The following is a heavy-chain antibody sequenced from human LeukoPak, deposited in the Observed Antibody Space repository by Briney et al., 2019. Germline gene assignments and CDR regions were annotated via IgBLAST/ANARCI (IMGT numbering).Heavy chain of an antibody. J-gene: IGHJ6*02. CDR3: AKDRRYCSSTSCYTGYYYYYGMDV. V-gene: IGHV3-30*18. Sequence: TGGSLRLSCAASGFTFSSYGMHWVRQAPGKGLEWVAVISYDGSNKYYADSVKGRFTISRDNSKNTLYLQMNSLRAEDTAVYYCAKDRRYCSSTSCYTGYYYYYGMDVWGQGTTVTVSS. CDR1: GFTFSSYG. D-gene: IGHD2-2*02. CDR2: ISYDGSNK.